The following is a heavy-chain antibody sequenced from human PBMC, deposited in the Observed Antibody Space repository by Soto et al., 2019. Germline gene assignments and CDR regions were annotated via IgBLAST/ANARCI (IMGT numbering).Heavy chain of an antibody. V-gene: IGHV3-7*01. Sequence: EVQLVESGGGLVQPGGSLRLSCAASGFTFSSYWMSWVRQAPGKGLEWVANIKQDGSEKYYVDSVKGRFTISRDNAKNSLYLQMNSLRAEDTAVYYCARPIHDILTGYYVGSRFDPWGQGTLVTVSS. J-gene: IGHJ5*02. CDR3: ARPIHDILTGYYVGSRFDP. D-gene: IGHD3-9*01. CDR1: GFTFSSYW. CDR2: IKQDGSEK.